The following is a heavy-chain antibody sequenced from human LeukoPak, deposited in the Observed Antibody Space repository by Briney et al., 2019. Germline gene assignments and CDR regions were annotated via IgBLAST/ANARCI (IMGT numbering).Heavy chain of an antibody. CDR2: MNPNSGNT. D-gene: IGHD3-10*01. CDR1: GYTFTSYD. CDR3: ARDSLTRESYFDY. V-gene: IGHV1-8*02. Sequence: ASVKVSCKASGYTFTSYDINWVRQATGQGLEWMGWMNPNSGNTGYAQKFQGRVTMTRNTSISTAYMELSRLRSDDTAVYYCARDSLTRESYFDYWGQGTLVTVSS. J-gene: IGHJ4*02.